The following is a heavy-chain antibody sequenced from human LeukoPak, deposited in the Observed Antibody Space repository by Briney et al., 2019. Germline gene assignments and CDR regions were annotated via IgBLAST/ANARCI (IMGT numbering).Heavy chain of an antibody. V-gene: IGHV3-53*01. D-gene: IGHD5-12*01. CDR2: IYSGGTT. CDR1: GFTVSSNY. Sequence: PGGSLRLSCAASGFTVSSNYMSWVRQAPGKGLEWVSVIYSGGTTYYADSVKGRFTISRDSSRNSLYLQMNSLRAEDTAVYYCARGGQWQRMIYWGQGTLVIVSS. J-gene: IGHJ4*02. CDR3: ARGGQWQRMIY.